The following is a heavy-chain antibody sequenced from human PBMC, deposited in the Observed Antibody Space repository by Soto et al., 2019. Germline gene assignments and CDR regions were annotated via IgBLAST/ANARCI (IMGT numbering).Heavy chain of an antibody. D-gene: IGHD6-13*01. V-gene: IGHV2-70*01. Sequence: ESGPTLVNPTQTLTLTCTFSGFSLSTRGMCVSWIRQPPGKALEWLALIDWEDDKFYGTSLKTRLTISKDTSKNQVVLTVTNVDPVDTATYYCARAPKAIAGAWLDPWGQGTLVTVSS. J-gene: IGHJ5*02. CDR2: IDWEDDK. CDR1: GFSLSTRGMC. CDR3: ARAPKAIAGAWLDP.